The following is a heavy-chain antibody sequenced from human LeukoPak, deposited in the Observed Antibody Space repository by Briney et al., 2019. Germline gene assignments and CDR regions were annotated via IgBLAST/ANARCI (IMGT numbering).Heavy chain of an antibody. Sequence: PSETLSLTCAVYGGSFSGYYWSWIRQPPGEGLEWIGEINHSGSTNYNPSLKSRVTVSVDTSKNQFSLKLSSVTAADTAVCYCARGRDYSNYVAGWFDPWGQGTLVTVSS. CDR2: INHSGST. J-gene: IGHJ5*02. D-gene: IGHD4-11*01. CDR1: GGSFSGYY. V-gene: IGHV4-34*01. CDR3: ARGRDYSNYVAGWFDP.